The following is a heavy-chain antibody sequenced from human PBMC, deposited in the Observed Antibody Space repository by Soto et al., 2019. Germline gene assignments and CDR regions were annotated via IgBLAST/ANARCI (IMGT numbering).Heavy chain of an antibody. D-gene: IGHD4-17*01. Sequence: QVQLVESGGGVVQPGRSLRLSCAASGFTFSSYGMHWVRQAPGKGLEWVAVISYDGSNKYYADSVKGRFTISRDNXXNTLYLQMNSLRAEDTAVYYCAKGTDDYGDYDFDYWGQGTLVTVSS. V-gene: IGHV3-30*18. CDR2: ISYDGSNK. CDR1: GFTFSSYG. CDR3: AKGTDDYGDYDFDY. J-gene: IGHJ4*02.